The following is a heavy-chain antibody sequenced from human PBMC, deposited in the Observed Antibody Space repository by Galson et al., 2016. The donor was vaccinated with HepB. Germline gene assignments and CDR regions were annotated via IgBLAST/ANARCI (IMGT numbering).Heavy chain of an antibody. Sequence: SLRLSCAASGFTFRNYAMHWARQAPGKGLEWVAVISYDGGIKTYADSVKGRFTISRDNSKSTLYLQMNSLRAEDTAVYYCAREHVITKVRGLIAAYGMDVWGQGTTVTVSS. CDR3: AREHVITKVRGLIAAYGMDV. D-gene: IGHD3-10*01. V-gene: IGHV3-30-3*01. CDR2: ISYDGGIK. CDR1: GFTFRNYA. J-gene: IGHJ6*02.